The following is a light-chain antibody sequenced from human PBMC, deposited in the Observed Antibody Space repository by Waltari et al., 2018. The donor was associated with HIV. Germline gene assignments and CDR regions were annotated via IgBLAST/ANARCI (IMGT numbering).Light chain of an antibody. CDR3: QQSFNNPRA. Sequence: DIQMTQSPSSLSASVGARVTISCRASQSINTYLNWYQQKPGEAPKLLIYTTSTLQSGVPSRFRGSGSGTDFTLTISSLQPEDFATYYCQQSFNNPRAFGQGTKVEI. CDR2: TTS. V-gene: IGKV1-39*01. CDR1: QSINTY. J-gene: IGKJ1*01.